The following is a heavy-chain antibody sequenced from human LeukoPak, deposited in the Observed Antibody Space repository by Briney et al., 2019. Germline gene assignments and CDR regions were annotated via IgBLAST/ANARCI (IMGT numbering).Heavy chain of an antibody. J-gene: IGHJ4*02. CDR1: GFTFTSSW. CDR2: INSDGSNR. V-gene: IGHV3-74*01. Sequence: PGGSPRLSCAASGFTFTSSWMHWVRQTPGKGLVWVSRINSDGSNRNYADSVKGRFTISRDNAKNALYLQMDSLRAEDAAVYYCARPQDGYNGFDCWGQGTLVTVSS. D-gene: IGHD5-24*01. CDR3: ARPQDGYNGFDC.